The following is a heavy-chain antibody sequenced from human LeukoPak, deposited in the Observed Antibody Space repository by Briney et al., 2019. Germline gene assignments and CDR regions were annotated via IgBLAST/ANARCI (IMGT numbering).Heavy chain of an antibody. V-gene: IGHV1-46*01. J-gene: IGHJ4*02. Sequence: GAPVKVSCKASGYTFTSYYMHWVRQASGQGLEWMGIINPSGGSTSYAQKFQGRVTMTRDTSTSTVYMELSSLRSEDTAVYYCARGGYSGYDLAYWGQGTLVTVFS. CDR2: INPSGGST. D-gene: IGHD5-12*01. CDR1: GYTFTSYY. CDR3: ARGGYSGYDLAY.